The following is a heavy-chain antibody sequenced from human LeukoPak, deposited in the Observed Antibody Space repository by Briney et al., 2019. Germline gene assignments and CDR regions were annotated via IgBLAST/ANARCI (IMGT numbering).Heavy chain of an antibody. J-gene: IGHJ4*02. D-gene: IGHD2-15*01. CDR3: ARDTGGGSSDS. CDR1: AYSVSTGSY. Sequence: SETLSLTCDVSAYSVSTGSYWGWIRQPPGKGLEWIGSISHSGSTYYNPSLRSRVTISIDTSKNQFSLEVSSVTATDTAVYYCARDTGGGSSDSWGQGTLVTVSS. V-gene: IGHV4-38-2*02. CDR2: ISHSGST.